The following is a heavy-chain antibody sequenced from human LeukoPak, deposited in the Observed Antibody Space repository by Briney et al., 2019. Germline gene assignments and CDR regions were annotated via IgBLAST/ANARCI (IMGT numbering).Heavy chain of an antibody. CDR1: GFTFSSHS. V-gene: IGHV3-48*01. CDR2: ISSSSSTI. D-gene: IGHD3-22*01. J-gene: IGHJ4*02. CDR3: ARGAYYYED. Sequence: GGSLRLSCSASGFTFSSHSMNWVRQAPGKGLEWVSYISSSSSTIYYADSVKGRFTISRDNAKNSLYLQMNSLRAEDTAVYYCARGAYYYEDWGQGTLVTVSS.